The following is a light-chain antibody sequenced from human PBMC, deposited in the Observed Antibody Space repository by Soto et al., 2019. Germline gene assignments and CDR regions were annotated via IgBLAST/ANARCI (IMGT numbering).Light chain of an antibody. CDR2: RTS. J-gene: IGKJ4*01. CDR1: QNINGN. Sequence: EIVMTQSPATLSVSPGERATISCRASQNINGNLAWYQQKPGQAPRLLMFRTSTRATGFPARFSASGSGTEFNLTISSLQSEDFAIYYCQQYNNWPRATFGGGTKVEIK. CDR3: QQYNNWPRAT. V-gene: IGKV3-15*01.